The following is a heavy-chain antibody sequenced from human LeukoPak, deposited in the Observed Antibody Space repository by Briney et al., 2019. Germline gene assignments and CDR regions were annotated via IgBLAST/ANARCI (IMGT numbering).Heavy chain of an antibody. D-gene: IGHD3-10*01. CDR1: GFTFSSYA. V-gene: IGHV3-64*01. Sequence: GGSLRLSCAASGFTFSSYAIHWVRQAPGKGLEYVSTISNNGGSTYYGNSVKGRFTISRDNSKNTLYLQMGSLRAEDMAVYYCARDGGSGSPFDYWGQGTLVTVSS. CDR2: ISNNGGST. CDR3: ARDGGSGSPFDY. J-gene: IGHJ4*02.